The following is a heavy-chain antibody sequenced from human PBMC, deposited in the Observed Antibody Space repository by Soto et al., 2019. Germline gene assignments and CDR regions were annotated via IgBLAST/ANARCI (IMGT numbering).Heavy chain of an antibody. Sequence: SETLSLTCTVSGGSISSGGYYWSWIRQHPGKGLEWIGYIYYSGSTYYNPSLKSRVTISVDTSKNQFSLKLSSVTAADTAVYYCASGVYSSSWYYYHYGMDVRGQGTTVTVSS. CDR2: IYYSGST. V-gene: IGHV4-31*03. CDR3: ASGVYSSSWYYYHYGMDV. D-gene: IGHD6-13*01. CDR1: GGSISSGGYY. J-gene: IGHJ6*02.